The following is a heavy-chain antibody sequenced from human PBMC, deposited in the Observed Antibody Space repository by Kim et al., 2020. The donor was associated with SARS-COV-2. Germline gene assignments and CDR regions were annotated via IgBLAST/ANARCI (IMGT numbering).Heavy chain of an antibody. J-gene: IGHJ6*02. Sequence: SVKGRFTISRDNAKNSLYLQMNSLRAEDTAVYYCARSSLLWFGESLMDVWGQGTTVTVSS. V-gene: IGHV3-11*06. CDR3: ARSSLLWFGESLMDV. D-gene: IGHD3-10*01.